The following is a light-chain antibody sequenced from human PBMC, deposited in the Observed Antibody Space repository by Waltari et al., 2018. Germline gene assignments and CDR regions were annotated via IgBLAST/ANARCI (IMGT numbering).Light chain of an antibody. J-gene: IGKJ4*01. CDR2: AAS. Sequence: DIQMTQSPSSVSASVGDRVSITCRASQGIGNWLAWYQQKPGKAPELLSYAASSLQSGVPSRFSGSGSGTDFTLTISSLQPEDFATYYCQQANTFPLTFGGGTKLEIK. CDR3: QQANTFPLT. V-gene: IGKV1-12*01. CDR1: QGIGNW.